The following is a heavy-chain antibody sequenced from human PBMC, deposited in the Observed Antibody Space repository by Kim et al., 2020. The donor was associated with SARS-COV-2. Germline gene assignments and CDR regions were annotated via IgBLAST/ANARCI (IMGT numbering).Heavy chain of an antibody. D-gene: IGHD1-26*01. CDR3: AKDLLTLDAFDI. CDR1: GFTFSNYA. CDR2: INSLADDT. V-gene: IGHV3-23*01. Sequence: GGSLRLSCAASGFTFSNYAMSWVRQAPGKGLEWVSSINSLADDTYYSGSVKGRFTISRDNSETLYLQMNSLRADDTALYYCAKDLLTLDAFDIWGQGTMVTVSS. J-gene: IGHJ3*02.